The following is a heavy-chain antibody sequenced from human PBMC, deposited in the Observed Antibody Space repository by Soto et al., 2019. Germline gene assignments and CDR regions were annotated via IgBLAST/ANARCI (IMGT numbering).Heavy chain of an antibody. CDR2: TYTGGNT. Sequence: EVQLVETGGGLIQQGGSLSLSCAASGFSINSKYMTWVRQAPGKGLEWVSLTYTGGNTLYADSVKGRFTVARDMSTNTLFLQMDSLRGDDTAIYYCAREGYPYGLDSWGQGSLVAVSS. CDR1: GFSINSKY. CDR3: AREGYPYGLDS. J-gene: IGHJ4*02. V-gene: IGHV3-53*02. D-gene: IGHD4-17*01.